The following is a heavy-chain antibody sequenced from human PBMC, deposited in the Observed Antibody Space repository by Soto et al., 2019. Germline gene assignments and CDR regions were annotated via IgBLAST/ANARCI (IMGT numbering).Heavy chain of an antibody. V-gene: IGHV3-33*01. CDR3: ARDPHYGDYGLYGMDV. CDR1: GFTFSSYG. CDR2: IWYDGSNK. Sequence: GGSLRLSCAASGFTFSSYGMHWVRQAPGKGLEWVAVIWYDGSNKYYADSVKGRFTISRDNSKNTLYLQMNSLRAEDTAVYYCARDPHYGDYGLYGMDVWGQGTTVTVSS. J-gene: IGHJ6*02. D-gene: IGHD4-17*01.